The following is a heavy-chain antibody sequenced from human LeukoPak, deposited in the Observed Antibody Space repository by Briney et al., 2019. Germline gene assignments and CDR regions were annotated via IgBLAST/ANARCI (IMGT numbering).Heavy chain of an antibody. CDR3: ARVSGYDWESSYDY. CDR1: GGSSSSYF. J-gene: IGHJ4*02. CDR2: IYTSGST. V-gene: IGHV4-4*07. D-gene: IGHD5-12*01. Sequence: SETLSLTCNVSGGSSSSYFWTWIRQPAGKGLEWIGRIYTSGSTNYNPSLKSRVTISVDTSKNQFSLKLSSVTAADTAVYYCARVSGYDWESSYDYWGQGTLVTVSS.